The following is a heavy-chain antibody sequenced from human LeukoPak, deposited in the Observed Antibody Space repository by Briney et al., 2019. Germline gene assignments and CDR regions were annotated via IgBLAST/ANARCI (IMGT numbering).Heavy chain of an antibody. CDR2: IKQDGSEK. J-gene: IGHJ5*02. CDR3: ARDGTPP. V-gene: IGHV3-7*01. D-gene: IGHD1-26*01. Sequence: SGGTLRLSCAASAFTFSSYGMSWVRQAPGKGLEWVANIKQDGSEKYYVESVKGRFTISRDNAKNSLYLQMNSLRAEDTAVYYCARDGTPPWGQGTLVTVSS. CDR1: AFTFSSYG.